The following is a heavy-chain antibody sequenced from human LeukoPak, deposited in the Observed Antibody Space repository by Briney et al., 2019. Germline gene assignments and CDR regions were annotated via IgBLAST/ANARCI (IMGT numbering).Heavy chain of an antibody. D-gene: IGHD3-9*01. CDR3: ARDVVGGNWLLPYLTTYYYYYMDV. J-gene: IGHJ6*03. Sequence: PGGSLRLSCAASGFTFHDYGMSWVRQAPGKGLEWVSSINWNGGSTAYEDSVKGRFTISRDNAENSLYLQMNSLRAEDTAVYYCARDVVGGNWLLPYLTTYYYYYMDVWGKGTTVTVSS. V-gene: IGHV3-20*04. CDR2: INWNGGST. CDR1: GFTFHDYG.